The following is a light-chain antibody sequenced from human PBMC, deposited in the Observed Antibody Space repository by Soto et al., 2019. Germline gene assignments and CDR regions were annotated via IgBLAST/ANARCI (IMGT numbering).Light chain of an antibody. Sequence: DIQMTQSPSSLSASVGDIVTITCRASQRISTFLSWYQHKPGRAPKLLIYAASSLQSGVPSRFSGSGAGTDFTLTISSLQPEDFATYYCQQSYSTLPITFGQGTRLEI. V-gene: IGKV1-39*01. J-gene: IGKJ5*01. CDR2: AAS. CDR3: QQSYSTLPIT. CDR1: QRISTF.